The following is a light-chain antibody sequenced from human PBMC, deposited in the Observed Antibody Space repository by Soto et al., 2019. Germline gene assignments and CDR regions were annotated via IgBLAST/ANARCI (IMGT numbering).Light chain of an antibody. CDR1: QDISNF. CDR3: QQYETYPRT. Sequence: DIPMTPSPSSLFASVGDRVTITCRASQDISNFLAWFQQHPGKAPKSLIYAGSSLQGGVPSKFSGAGSGTDFTLTISSLQPEDFATYYCQQYETYPRTFGPGTKVDF. V-gene: IGKV1-16*02. J-gene: IGKJ3*01. CDR2: AGS.